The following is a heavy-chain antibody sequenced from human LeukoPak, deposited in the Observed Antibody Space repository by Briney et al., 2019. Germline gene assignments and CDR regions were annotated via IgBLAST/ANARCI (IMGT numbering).Heavy chain of an antibody. Sequence: SETLSLTCTVSGGSLRSYYWSWIRQPPGKGLEWIGYIYYSGSTNSNPSLKSRVTISVDTSKSQFSLKVSSVTAADTAVYYCARALTPGYCSGGTCSYFDYWGQGTLVTVSS. CDR1: GGSLRSYY. CDR2: IYYSGST. D-gene: IGHD2-15*01. CDR3: ARALTPGYCSGGTCSYFDY. V-gene: IGHV4-59*01. J-gene: IGHJ4*02.